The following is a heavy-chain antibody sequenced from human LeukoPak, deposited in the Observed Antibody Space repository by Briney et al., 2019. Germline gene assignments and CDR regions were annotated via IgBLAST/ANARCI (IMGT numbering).Heavy chain of an antibody. D-gene: IGHD1-14*01. V-gene: IGHV4-4*09. CDR1: GGFIIGHY. CDR3: ARQTPYNGNHYFDY. CDR2: IYSHENT. J-gene: IGHJ4*02. Sequence: SETLSLTCTASGGFIIGHYWSWIRQSPGKELEWIAYIYSHENTNYSPSLNGRATISEDTSKNQVSLMVRSVTAADTAVYYCARQTPYNGNHYFDYWGQGILVTVSS.